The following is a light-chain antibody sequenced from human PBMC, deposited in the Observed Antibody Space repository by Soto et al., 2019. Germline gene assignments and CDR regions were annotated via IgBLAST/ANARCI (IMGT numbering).Light chain of an antibody. J-gene: IGLJ2*01. CDR1: SGSIATNY. CDR3: QSYDTCKHVV. CDR2: EDD. Sequence: NFMLTQPHSVSESPGKTVTISCTGSSGSIATNYVQWYQQRPGSAPTTVIYEDDHRPSGVPDRFSGSIDSSSNSASLTISGLKTEDEADYYCQSYDTCKHVVFGGGTKVTVL. V-gene: IGLV6-57*02.